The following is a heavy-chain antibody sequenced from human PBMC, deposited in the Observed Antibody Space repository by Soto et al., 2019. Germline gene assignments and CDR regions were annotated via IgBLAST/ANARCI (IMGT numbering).Heavy chain of an antibody. V-gene: IGHV3-33*01. D-gene: IGHD3-10*01. CDR3: ATAGITMVRGPDRTGDYYYGMDV. J-gene: IGHJ6*02. CDR2: IWYDGSNK. CDR1: GFTFSSYG. Sequence: PGGSLRLSCAASGFTFSSYGMHWVRQAPGKGLEWVAVIWYDGSNKYYADSVKGRFTISRDNSKNTLYLQMNSLRAEDTAVYYCATAGITMVRGPDRTGDYYYGMDVWGQGTTVTVSS.